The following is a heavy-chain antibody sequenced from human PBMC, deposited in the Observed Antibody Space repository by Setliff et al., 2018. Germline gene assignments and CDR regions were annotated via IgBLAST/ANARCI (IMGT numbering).Heavy chain of an antibody. Sequence: GGSLRLSCAASGFTFSRYWMSWVRQAPGKGLEGVANIKQDGSEKYYVDSVKGRFTISRDNATNSLYLQMNSLRAEDTAVYYCARDGGEYWGQGTLVTVSS. CDR1: GFTFSRYW. D-gene: IGHD3-16*01. CDR3: ARDGGEY. CDR2: IKQDGSEK. V-gene: IGHV3-7*01. J-gene: IGHJ4*02.